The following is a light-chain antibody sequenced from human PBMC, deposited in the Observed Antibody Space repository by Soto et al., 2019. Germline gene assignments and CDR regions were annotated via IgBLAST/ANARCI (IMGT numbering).Light chain of an antibody. CDR2: GVK. Sequence: QSVLTQPASVSVSPGQSITISCTGSVRDIGAYDYVSWYQQHPGKAPKLIIYGVKNRPSGVSNRFSASKSAFTASLTISGLQTEDEADYYCSSYTTSDFYVFGPGTKLTVL. V-gene: IGLV2-14*01. CDR3: SSYTTSDFYV. J-gene: IGLJ1*01. CDR1: VRDIGAYDY.